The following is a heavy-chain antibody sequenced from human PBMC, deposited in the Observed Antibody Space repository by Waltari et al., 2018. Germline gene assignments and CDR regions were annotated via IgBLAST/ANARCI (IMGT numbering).Heavy chain of an antibody. J-gene: IGHJ6*02. D-gene: IGHD3-16*01. Sequence: EVQLLESGGGLVQPGGSLRLSCAASGFTFSSYAMSWVRQAPGKGLEWVSSISGIGPAIYYADSGKGRCTIYRDNSKNTLYLQMISLRAEDTAVYYCAEAGLYVRDYYYDYSMGVWGQGTTVTVSS. CDR3: AEAGLYVRDYYYDYSMGV. V-gene: IGHV3-23*01. CDR2: ISGIGPAI. CDR1: GFTFSSYA.